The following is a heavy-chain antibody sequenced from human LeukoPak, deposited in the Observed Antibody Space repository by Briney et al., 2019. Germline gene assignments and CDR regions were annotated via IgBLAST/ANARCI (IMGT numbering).Heavy chain of an antibody. J-gene: IGHJ4*02. CDR3: ARGKSGYDYGLDH. CDR2: LIPVFGTT. D-gene: IGHD5-12*01. Sequence: SVKVSCKTSGYTFTTYGISWVRQAPGQGLEWVGGLIPVFGTTNYAEKFQGRVTITTDESTRTSYMELRSLKSDDTAVYYCARGKSGYDYGLDHWGQGILVIVSS. CDR1: GYTFTTYG. V-gene: IGHV1-69*05.